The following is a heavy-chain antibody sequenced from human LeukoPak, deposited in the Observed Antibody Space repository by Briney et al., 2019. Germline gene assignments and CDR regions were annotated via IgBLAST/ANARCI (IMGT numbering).Heavy chain of an antibody. V-gene: IGHV3-23*01. Sequence: GSLRLSCAASGFTFSSYAMSWVRQAPGKGLEWVSAFSGSGGSTCYADSVKGRFTISRDNSKNTLYLQMKSLRAEDTAVYYCAKAASSGYSSCDYWGQGTLVTVSS. CDR3: AKAASSGYSSCDY. J-gene: IGHJ4*02. CDR1: GFTFSSYA. CDR2: FSGSGGST. D-gene: IGHD3-22*01.